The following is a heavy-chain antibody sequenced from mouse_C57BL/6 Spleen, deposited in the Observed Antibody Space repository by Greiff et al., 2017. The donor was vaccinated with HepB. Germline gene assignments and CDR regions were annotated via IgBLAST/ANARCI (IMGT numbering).Heavy chain of an antibody. V-gene: IGHV1-4*01. CDR1: GYTFTSYT. D-gene: IGHD2-4*01. CDR3: ASYDYDEAY. J-gene: IGHJ3*01. CDR2: INPSSGYT. Sequence: QVQLQQSGAELARPGASVKMSCKASGYTFTSYTMHWVKQRPGQGLEWIGYINPSSGYTKYNQKFKDKATLTADKSSSTAYMQLSSLTSEDSAVYYCASYDYDEAYWGQGTLVTVSA.